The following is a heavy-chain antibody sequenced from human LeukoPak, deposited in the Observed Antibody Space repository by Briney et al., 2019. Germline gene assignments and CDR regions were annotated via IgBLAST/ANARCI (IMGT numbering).Heavy chain of an antibody. CDR2: ISGSVGST. V-gene: IGHV3-23*01. J-gene: IGHJ6*04. Sequence: PGGSLRLSCAASGFTFSSYEMNWVRQAPGKGLEWVSAISGSVGSTYYADSVKGRFTISRDNSKDTLYLQMNSLRAEDTAVYYCAELGITMIGGVWGKGTTVTISS. CDR1: GFTFSSYE. CDR3: AELGITMIGGV. D-gene: IGHD3-10*02.